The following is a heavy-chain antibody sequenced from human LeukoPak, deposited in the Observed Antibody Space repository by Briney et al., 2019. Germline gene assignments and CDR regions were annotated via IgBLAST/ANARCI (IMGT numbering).Heavy chain of an antibody. CDR3: ARDHPDSSGYDAFDI. CDR2: IYSGGST. V-gene: IGHV3-66*01. Sequence: GGSLRLSCAASGFTVSSNYMSWVRQAPGKGLEWVSVIYSGGSTYYADSVKGRFTISRDNSKNTLYLQMNSLRAEDTAVYYCARDHPDSSGYDAFDIWGQGTMVTVSS. J-gene: IGHJ3*02. D-gene: IGHD3-22*01. CDR1: GFTVSSNY.